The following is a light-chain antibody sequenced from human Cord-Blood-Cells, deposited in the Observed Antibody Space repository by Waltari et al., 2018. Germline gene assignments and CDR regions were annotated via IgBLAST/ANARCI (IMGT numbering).Light chain of an antibody. CDR3: QSADSSGTWV. Sequence: SYELTQPPSVSVSPGQTARITCSGDALPKQYAYWYQQKPGQAPGLVLYKEGRWPSGVPERFSGSSSGTTVTLTISGVQAEDEADYYCQSADSSGTWVFGGGTKLTVL. V-gene: IGLV3-25*03. J-gene: IGLJ3*02. CDR2: KEG. CDR1: ALPKQY.